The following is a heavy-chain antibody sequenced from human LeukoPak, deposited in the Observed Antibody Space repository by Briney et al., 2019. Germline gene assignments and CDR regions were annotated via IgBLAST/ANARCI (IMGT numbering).Heavy chain of an antibody. D-gene: IGHD2-21*02. CDR1: GYTFTSYY. Sequence: ASVKVSCKASGYTFTSYYMHWVRQAPGQGLEWMGIINPSGGSTSYAQKFQGRVTMTRDTSTSTAYMEVSSLRSEDTAVYYCARDSVVVTALSSLHYCDYWGQGTLVTVSS. CDR3: ARDSVVVTALSSLHYCDY. V-gene: IGHV1-46*01. J-gene: IGHJ4*02. CDR2: INPSGGST.